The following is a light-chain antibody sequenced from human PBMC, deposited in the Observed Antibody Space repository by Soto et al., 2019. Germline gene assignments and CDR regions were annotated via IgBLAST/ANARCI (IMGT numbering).Light chain of an antibody. J-gene: IGKJ5*01. Sequence: EIVLTQSPGTLSLSPGERATLSCRASQSVSNNYLAWYQQKPGQAPRLLIYGASNRATGIPDRFSGSGSGTDFTLTISRLEPEDFATYYCQQYHNVPLTFGQGTRLDIK. CDR1: QSVSNNY. CDR3: QQYHNVPLT. CDR2: GAS. V-gene: IGKV3-20*01.